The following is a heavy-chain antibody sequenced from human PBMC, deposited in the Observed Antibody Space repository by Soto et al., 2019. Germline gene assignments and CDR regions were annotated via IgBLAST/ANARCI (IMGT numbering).Heavy chain of an antibody. D-gene: IGHD3-22*01. J-gene: IGHJ4*02. CDR2: ISYDGSNK. Sequence: VAVISYDGSNKYYADSVKGRFTISRDNSKNTLYLQMNSLRAEDTAVYYCAREDDSSGYSLDYWGQGTLVTVSS. CDR3: AREDDSSGYSLDY. V-gene: IGHV3-30-3*01.